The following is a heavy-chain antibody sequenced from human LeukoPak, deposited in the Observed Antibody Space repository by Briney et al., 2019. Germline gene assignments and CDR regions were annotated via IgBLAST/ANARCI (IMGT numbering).Heavy chain of an antibody. CDR3: ARGQTYGSGSRYYFDY. D-gene: IGHD3-10*01. V-gene: IGHV1-2*06. J-gene: IGHJ4*02. CDR2: INPNSGGT. Sequence: ASVKVSCKASGYTFTVYYMHWVRQAPGQGLEWMGRINPNSGGTNYAQKFQGRVTMTRDTSISTAYMELSSLRSEDTAVYYCARGQTYGSGSRYYFDYWGQGTLVTVSS. CDR1: GYTFTVYY.